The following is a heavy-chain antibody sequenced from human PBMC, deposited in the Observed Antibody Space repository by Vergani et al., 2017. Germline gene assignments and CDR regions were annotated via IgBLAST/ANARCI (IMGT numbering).Heavy chain of an antibody. J-gene: IGHJ3*02. CDR2: LSASDRRT. V-gene: IGHV3-23*01. Sequence: EVQLLESGGGLAQPGGSLRLSCAASGFTFRNYAMTWVRQAPGKGLEWVSTLSASDRRTHYADSVKGRFTISRDNSKNTLFLHMNSLRPEDTALYYCVRVKGSNWNDHLYDIWGQGTLVTVSS. D-gene: IGHD1-1*01. CDR1: GFTFRNYA. CDR3: VRVKGSNWNDHLYDI.